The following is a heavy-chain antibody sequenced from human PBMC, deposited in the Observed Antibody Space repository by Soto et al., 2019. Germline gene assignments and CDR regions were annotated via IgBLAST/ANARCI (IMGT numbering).Heavy chain of an antibody. CDR2: ISWNSGSI. D-gene: IGHD3-10*01. CDR1: GFTFDDYA. Sequence: SLKISCAASGFTFDDYAMHWVRQAPGKGLEWVSGISWNSGSIGYADSVKGRFTISRDNAKNSLYLQMNSLRAEDTALYYCAKAGKITMVRGEIDYWGQGTLVTVSS. J-gene: IGHJ4*02. CDR3: AKAGKITMVRGEIDY. V-gene: IGHV3-9*01.